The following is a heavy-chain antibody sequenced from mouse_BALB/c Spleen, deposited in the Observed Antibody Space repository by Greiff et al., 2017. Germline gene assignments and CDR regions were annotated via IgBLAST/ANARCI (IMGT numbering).Heavy chain of an antibody. CDR2: ISYSGST. CDR3: ARYRGFITTATGAMDY. D-gene: IGHD1-2*01. Sequence: VQLKESGPSLVKPSQTLSLTCSVTGDSITSGYWNWIRKFPGNKLEYMGYISYSGSTYYNPSLKSRISITRDTSKNQYYLQLNSVTTEDTATYYCARYRGFITTATGAMDYWGQGTSVTVSS. V-gene: IGHV3-8*02. CDR1: GDSITSGY. J-gene: IGHJ4*01.